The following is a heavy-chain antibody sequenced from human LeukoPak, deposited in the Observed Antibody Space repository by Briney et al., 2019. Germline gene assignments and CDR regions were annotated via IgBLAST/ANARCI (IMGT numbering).Heavy chain of an antibody. D-gene: IGHD3-16*01. CDR3: TFGSAFDI. V-gene: IGHV3-30-3*01. CDR1: GFISLGYA. Sequence: GGSLRLSCAASGFISLGYAMNWVRQAPGKGPEWVAVISFDESQKYYADSMKGRFTISRDNSKNTVYLQIDGLRLEDTAMYYCTFGSAFDIWGQGTKVTVSS. J-gene: IGHJ3*02. CDR2: ISFDESQK.